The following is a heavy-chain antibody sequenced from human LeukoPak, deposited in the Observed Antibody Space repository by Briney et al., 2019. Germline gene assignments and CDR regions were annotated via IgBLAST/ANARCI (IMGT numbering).Heavy chain of an antibody. CDR2: MNHSGST. J-gene: IGHJ5*01. Sequence: SETLSLTCTVSGGSISSSSYFWTWIRQPPGKGLEWLGEMNHSGSTTYNPSLKSRVTISVDTSKNQFSLKLNSVTAADTAVYYCARLVIRAFDSWGQGILVTVSS. CDR3: ARLVIRAFDS. CDR1: GGSISSSSYF. D-gene: IGHD2-8*02. V-gene: IGHV4-39*07.